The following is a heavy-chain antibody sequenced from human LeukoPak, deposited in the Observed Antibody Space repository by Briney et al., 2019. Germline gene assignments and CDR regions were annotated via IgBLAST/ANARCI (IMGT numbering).Heavy chain of an antibody. J-gene: IGHJ4*02. CDR3: ARRRGDRQLHFFDN. V-gene: IGHV3-64*01. D-gene: IGHD4-17*01. CDR1: GFTFSTYP. Sequence: GGSLRLSCAASGFTFSTYPMHWVRQAPGKGLEYVAAITSNGNSAYYANSVKGRFTISRDNSKNTLYLQLGSLRAEDMAVYFCARRRGDRQLHFFDNWGGGPLVTVSS. CDR2: ITSNGNSA.